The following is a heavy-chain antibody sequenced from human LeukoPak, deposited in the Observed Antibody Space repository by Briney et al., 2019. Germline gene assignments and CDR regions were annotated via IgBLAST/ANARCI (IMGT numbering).Heavy chain of an antibody. V-gene: IGHV1-69*04. Sequence: SVKVSCKASGGTFSSYAISWVRQAPGQGLEWMGRIIPILGIANYAQKFQGRVTITADKSTSTAYMELSSLRSEDTAVYYCARGRIAVAGGIDYWGQGTLVTVSS. CDR2: IIPILGIA. CDR1: GGTFSSYA. D-gene: IGHD6-19*01. J-gene: IGHJ4*02. CDR3: ARGRIAVAGGIDY.